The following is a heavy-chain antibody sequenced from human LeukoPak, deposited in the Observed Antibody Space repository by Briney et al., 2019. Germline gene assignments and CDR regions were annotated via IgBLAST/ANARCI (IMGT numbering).Heavy chain of an antibody. J-gene: IGHJ4*02. CDR1: GYSITSGYY. D-gene: IGHD6-19*01. V-gene: IGHV4-38-2*02. Sequence: SSETLSLTCTVSGYSITSGYYWGWIRQPPGKGLEWIGSIYHSGDTYYNPSLKSRVTISVDTSKNQFSLKLDSVTATDTAVYYCAKGTSSGWYYFDYWGQGTLVTVSS. CDR3: AKGTSSGWYYFDY. CDR2: IYHSGDT.